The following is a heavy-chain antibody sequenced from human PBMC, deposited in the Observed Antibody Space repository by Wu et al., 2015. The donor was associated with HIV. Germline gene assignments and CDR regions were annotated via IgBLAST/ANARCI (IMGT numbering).Heavy chain of an antibody. CDR1: GYTFRNYD. Sequence: QVQLVQSGAEVKKPGASVKVSCKASGYTFRNYDINWVRLAPGQGLEWMGWMKPKSGNTGYSEKFHDRVVMTGDISINTAYMELNSLRPDDTAMYYCARADQLGYDYGHWNFDLWGHGTLVIVSS. V-gene: IGHV1-8*02. CDR3: ARADQLGYDYGHWNFDL. D-gene: IGHD4/OR15-4a*01. J-gene: IGHJ2*01. CDR2: MKPKSGNT.